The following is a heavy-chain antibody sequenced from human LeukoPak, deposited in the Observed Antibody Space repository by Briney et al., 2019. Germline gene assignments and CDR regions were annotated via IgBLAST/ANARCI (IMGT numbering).Heavy chain of an antibody. Sequence: PGGSLRLSCAASGFTFSSYAMHWVRQAPGKGLEWVAVISYDGSNKYYADSVKGRFTISRDNSKNTLYLQMNSLRAEDTAVYYCARESGESWGTTLDYWGQGTLVTVSS. CDR2: ISYDGSNK. CDR1: GFTFSSYA. D-gene: IGHD3-16*01. CDR3: ARESGESWGTTLDY. J-gene: IGHJ4*02. V-gene: IGHV3-30-3*01.